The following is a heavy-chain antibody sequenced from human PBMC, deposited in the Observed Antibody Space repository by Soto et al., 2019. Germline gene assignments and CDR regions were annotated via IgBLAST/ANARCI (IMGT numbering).Heavy chain of an antibody. J-gene: IGHJ6*02. V-gene: IGHV3-30*18. CDR3: AKDGGWLPGYYYYGMDV. CDR2: ISYDGTNK. Sequence: GGSLRLSCAASGFSFDSYGVHWVRQAPGKGLEWVAVISYDGTNKYYADSVKGRFTISRDNSKNTMYLQMNSLRAEDTAVYDCAKDGGWLPGYYYYGMDVWGQGTTVTVSS. CDR1: GFSFDSYG. D-gene: IGHD6-19*01.